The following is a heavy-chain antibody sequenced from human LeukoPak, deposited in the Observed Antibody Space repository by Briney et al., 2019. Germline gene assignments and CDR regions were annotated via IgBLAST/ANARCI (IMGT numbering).Heavy chain of an antibody. J-gene: IGHJ4*02. CDR1: GFTFSTYW. D-gene: IGHD4-23*01. CDR3: AREQRWSFDS. CDR2: INQDGGTE. V-gene: IGHV3-7*01. Sequence: PGGTLRLSCAASGFTFSTYWMSWVRQAPGNGLEWVANINQDGGTEYYVDSVKGRFTISRDNARNSLYLQMNSLRADDTGIYYCAREQRWSFDSWGQGTLVTVSS.